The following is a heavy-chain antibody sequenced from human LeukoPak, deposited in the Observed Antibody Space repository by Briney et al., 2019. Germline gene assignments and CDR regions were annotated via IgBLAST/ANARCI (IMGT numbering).Heavy chain of an antibody. V-gene: IGHV1-2*02. CDR1: GYTFTAYY. CDR2: INPNSGGT. Sequence: ASVKVSCKASGYTFTAYYMHWVRQAPGQGLEWMGWINPNSGGTNYAQKFQGRVTMTRDTSISTAYMELSRLRSDDTAVYYCARDIYDSSGYYYYFDYWGQGTLVTVSS. D-gene: IGHD3-22*01. J-gene: IGHJ4*02. CDR3: ARDIYDSSGYYYYFDY.